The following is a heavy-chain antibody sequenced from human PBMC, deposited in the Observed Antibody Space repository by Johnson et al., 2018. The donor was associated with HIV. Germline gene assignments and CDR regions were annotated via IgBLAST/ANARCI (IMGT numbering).Heavy chain of an antibody. D-gene: IGHD2-21*01. Sequence: VQLVESGGGVVRPGGSLRLSCAASGFTFDDYGLSWVRQAPGKGLEWVSGINWSGGTTGYADSVKGRFTISRDNAKNTLYLQMNSLRAEATAVYYCTRGRHSLDAFDVWGQGTMVTVSS. CDR2: INWSGGTT. CDR3: TRGRHSLDAFDV. J-gene: IGHJ3*01. V-gene: IGHV3-20*04. CDR1: GFTFDDYG.